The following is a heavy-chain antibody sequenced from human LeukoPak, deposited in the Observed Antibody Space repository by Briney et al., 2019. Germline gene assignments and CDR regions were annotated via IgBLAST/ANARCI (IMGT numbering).Heavy chain of an antibody. Sequence: PSETLSLTCTVSGGSISSYYWSWIRQPPGKGLEWIGYIYYSGSTNYNPSLKSRVTISVDTSKNQFSLKLSSVTAADTAVYYCARGGGYSYGYEGGFDCWGQGTLVTVSS. CDR1: GGSISSYY. CDR2: IYYSGST. CDR3: ARGGGYSYGYEGGFDC. V-gene: IGHV4-59*01. D-gene: IGHD5-18*01. J-gene: IGHJ4*02.